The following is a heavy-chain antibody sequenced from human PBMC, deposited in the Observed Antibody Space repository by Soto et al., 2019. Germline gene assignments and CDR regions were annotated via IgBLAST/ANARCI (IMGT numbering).Heavy chain of an antibody. J-gene: IGHJ6*02. CDR2: IMPVFPTP. CDR3: ARDKDRQQLGGNYYYILDV. D-gene: IGHD3-3*02. Sequence: QVQLVQSGAEVKKPGSSVKVSCKASGGTFSTSAISWVRQAPGQGLEWVGGIMPVFPTPDYAQKFQGRVTIAAAESATSAYLELTSLRTDDTAVYSCARDKDRQQLGGNYYYILDVWGQGTAITVYS. V-gene: IGHV1-69*12. CDR1: GGTFSTSA.